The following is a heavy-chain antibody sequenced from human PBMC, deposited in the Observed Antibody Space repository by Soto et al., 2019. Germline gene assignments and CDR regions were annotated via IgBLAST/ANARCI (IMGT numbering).Heavy chain of an antibody. CDR1: GYTFIRYG. Sequence: QVQLAQSTGEVKKPGASVRVSCKATGYTFIRYGIAWVRQAPGQGFEWMGWISPYNDHTVYAQKFQGRVTMTADTSTRTVYMNLRGLKSDDTAEYYCARGGYYDSSWGKLSHYGLDVWGQGTSVSVSS. V-gene: IGHV1-18*01. CDR3: ARGGYYDSSWGKLSHYGLDV. J-gene: IGHJ6*02. D-gene: IGHD3-16*01. CDR2: ISPYNDHT.